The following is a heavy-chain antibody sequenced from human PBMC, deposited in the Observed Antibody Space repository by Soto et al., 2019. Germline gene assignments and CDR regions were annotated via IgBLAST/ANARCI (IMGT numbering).Heavy chain of an antibody. Sequence: SETLSLTCAVYGGSFSGYYWSWIRQPPGKGLEWIGEINHSGSTNYNPSLKSRVTISVDTSKNQFSLNLSSVTAADTAVYYCAGTGKYSGSWGQGTLVTVSS. V-gene: IGHV4-34*01. CDR2: INHSGST. J-gene: IGHJ5*02. D-gene: IGHD2-21*01. CDR1: GGSFSGYY. CDR3: AGTGKYSGS.